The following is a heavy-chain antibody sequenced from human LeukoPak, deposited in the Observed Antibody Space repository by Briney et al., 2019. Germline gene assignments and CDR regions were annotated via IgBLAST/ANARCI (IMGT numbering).Heavy chain of an antibody. CDR3: ARLPSSRGDYGDY. CDR1: GGSISSSSYY. D-gene: IGHD2-15*01. CDR2: IYYSGST. J-gene: IGHJ4*02. V-gene: IGHV4-39*01. Sequence: PSETLSLTCTVSGGSISSSSYYWGWIRQPPGKGLEWIGSIYYSGSTYYSPSLKSRVTISVDTSKNQFSLKLSSVTAADTAVCYCARLPSSRGDYGDYWGQGTLVTVSS.